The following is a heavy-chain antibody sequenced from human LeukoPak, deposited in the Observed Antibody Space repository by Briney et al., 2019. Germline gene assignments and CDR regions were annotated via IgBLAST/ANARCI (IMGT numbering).Heavy chain of an antibody. J-gene: IGHJ5*02. Sequence: SETLSLTCTVSGYSISSGYYWGWIRQPPGKGLEWIANIYHSGNTYYNPSLKGRVTISVDTSRNQFSLKLSSVTAADTAVYYCALQPARRLSWFDPWGQGTLVTVSS. CDR2: IYHSGNT. CDR3: ALQPARRLSWFDP. V-gene: IGHV4-38-2*02. D-gene: IGHD2-2*01. CDR1: GYSISSGYY.